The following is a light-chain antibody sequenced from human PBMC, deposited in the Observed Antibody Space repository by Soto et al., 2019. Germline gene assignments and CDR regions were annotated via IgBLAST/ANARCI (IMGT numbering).Light chain of an antibody. V-gene: IGLV2-14*01. CDR1: SSDIGYYNY. CDR3: SSYENSSILM. CDR2: GIS. Sequence: QSALTQPASVSGSPGQSITISCTGTSSDIGYYNYVYWYQQHPGKAPKVVIYGISNRPSGVSDRFSGSKSGNTASLTISALQAEDEVDYYCSSYENSSILMFGGGTKLTVL. J-gene: IGLJ3*02.